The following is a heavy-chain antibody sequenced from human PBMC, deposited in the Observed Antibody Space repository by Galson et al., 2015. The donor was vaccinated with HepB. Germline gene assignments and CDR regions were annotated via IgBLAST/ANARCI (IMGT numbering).Heavy chain of an antibody. CDR3: ARDGNSIGKSFDY. Sequence: SLRLSCAASEFTFGGYTMTWVRQAPGKGLEWVSSITSRSTFIYDADSVKGRFTISRDNAKNALYLQMKSLRADDTAVYYCARDGNSIGKSFDYWGRGTLVAVSS. CDR1: EFTFGGYT. CDR2: ITSRSTFI. D-gene: IGHD6-19*01. V-gene: IGHV3-21*01. J-gene: IGHJ4*02.